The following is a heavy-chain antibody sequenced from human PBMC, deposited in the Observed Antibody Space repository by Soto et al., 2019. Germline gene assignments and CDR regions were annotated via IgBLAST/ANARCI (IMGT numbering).Heavy chain of an antibody. J-gene: IGHJ3*02. Sequence: PGESLKISCKGSGYSFTSYWIGWVRQMPGKGLEWMGIIYPGDSDTRYSPSFQGQVTISADKSISTAYLQWSSLKASDTAMYYCARKAGAMIVVANAFDICGQGTIVTVS. CDR1: GYSFTSYW. D-gene: IGHD3-22*01. V-gene: IGHV5-51*01. CDR2: IYPGDSDT. CDR3: ARKAGAMIVVANAFDI.